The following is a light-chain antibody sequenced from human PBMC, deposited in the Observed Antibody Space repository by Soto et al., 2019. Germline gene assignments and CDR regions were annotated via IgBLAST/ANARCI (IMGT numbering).Light chain of an antibody. V-gene: IGLV1-40*01. CDR3: QSYDSSLSGRYV. CDR1: SSNIGAGYD. CDR2: GNS. Sequence: QSVLTQPPSVSGAPGQRVTISCTGSSSNIGAGYDVHWYQQLPGTAPKLLIYGNSNRPSGVPDRFSGSKSGTSASLAITGLQAEDEGDYYCQSYDSSLSGRYVFGSGTKLTVL. J-gene: IGLJ1*01.